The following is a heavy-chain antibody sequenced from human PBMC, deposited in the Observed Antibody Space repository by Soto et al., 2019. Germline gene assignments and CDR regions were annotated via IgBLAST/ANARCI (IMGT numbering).Heavy chain of an antibody. CDR1: GFTFSSYS. J-gene: IGHJ3*02. D-gene: IGHD3-16*01. V-gene: IGHV3-21*01. CDR2: ISSSSSYI. Sequence: GGSLRLSCAASGFTFSSYSMNWVRQAPGKGLEWVSSISSSSSYIYYADSVKGRFTISRDNAKNSLYLQMNSLRAEDTAVYYCARDYDYVWGSPGGDAFDIWGQGTMVTVSS. CDR3: ARDYDYVWGSPGGDAFDI.